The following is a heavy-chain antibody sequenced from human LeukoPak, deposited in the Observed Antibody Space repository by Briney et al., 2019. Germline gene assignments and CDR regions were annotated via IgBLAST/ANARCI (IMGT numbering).Heavy chain of an antibody. J-gene: IGHJ5*02. CDR1: GGSISSNY. CDR2: IHYSGRT. V-gene: IGHV4-59*01. D-gene: IGHD5-18*01. CDR3: ARVSPDTATDYGWFDP. Sequence: SETLSLTCTVSGGSISSNYWSWIRQPPGKGLEWIGYIHYSGRTNYNPSLKSRVTMSLDTSKNHFSLKLRSATAANTAVYYCARVSPDTATDYGWFDPWGQGSLVTVSS.